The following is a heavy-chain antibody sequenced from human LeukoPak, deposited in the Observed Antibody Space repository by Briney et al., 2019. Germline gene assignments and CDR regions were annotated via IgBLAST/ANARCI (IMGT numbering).Heavy chain of an antibody. Sequence: GASVKVSCKASGGTFSSYAISWVRQAPGQGLEWMGRIIPILGIANYAQKFQGRVTITTDESTSTAYMELSSLRSEDTAVYYCARGPLYDFWSGYSPYYFDYWGQGTLVTVSS. CDR1: GGTFSSYA. CDR3: ARGPLYDFWSGYSPYYFDY. D-gene: IGHD3-3*01. J-gene: IGHJ4*02. CDR2: IIPILGIA. V-gene: IGHV1-69*04.